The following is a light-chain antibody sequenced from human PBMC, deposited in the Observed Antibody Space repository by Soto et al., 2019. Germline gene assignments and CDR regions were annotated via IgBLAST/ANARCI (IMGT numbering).Light chain of an antibody. V-gene: IGKV3-15*01. J-gene: IGKJ1*01. CDR1: QTVTNN. Sequence: EIVMTQSPATLSVSPVEGATLSCRASQTVTNNLAWYQQKPGQAPRLLIYGASTRATGIPARFSGSGSGTEFTLTISSLQSEDFAVYYCQQYNNWPRTFGQGTKVEIK. CDR2: GAS. CDR3: QQYNNWPRT.